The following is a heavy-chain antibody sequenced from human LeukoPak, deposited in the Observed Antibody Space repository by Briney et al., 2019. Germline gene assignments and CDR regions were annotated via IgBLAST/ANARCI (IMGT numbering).Heavy chain of an antibody. CDR1: GFTFSSYG. CDR3: AKEGGYYDSSGYYFDY. CDR2: IRYDGSNK. D-gene: IGHD3-22*01. J-gene: IGHJ4*02. V-gene: IGHV3-30*02. Sequence: GGSLRLSCAASGFTFSSYGMYWVRQAPGKGLEWVAFIRYDGSNKYYADSVKGRFTISRDNSKNTLYLQMNSLRAEDTAVYYCAKEGGYYDSSGYYFDYWGQGTLVTVSS.